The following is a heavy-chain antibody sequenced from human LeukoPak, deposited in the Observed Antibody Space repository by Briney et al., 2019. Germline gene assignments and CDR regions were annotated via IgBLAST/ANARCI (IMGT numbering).Heavy chain of an antibody. CDR1: GYTFSGYY. CDR2: INPNSGGT. Sequence: ASVKVSCKATGYTFSGYYIHWVRQAPGQGLEWMGWINPNSGGTNYAQKFQGRVTMTRGTSISTAYMELSRLRSDDTAVYYCARDSGYGDSNWPPNWFDPWGQGTLVTVSS. D-gene: IGHD4-17*01. CDR3: ARDSGYGDSNWPPNWFDP. J-gene: IGHJ5*02. V-gene: IGHV1-2*02.